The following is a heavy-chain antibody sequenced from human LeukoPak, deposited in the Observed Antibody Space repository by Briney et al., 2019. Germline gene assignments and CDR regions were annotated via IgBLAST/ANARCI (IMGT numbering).Heavy chain of an antibody. CDR1: GGSISSSSYY. V-gene: IGHV4-39*07. CDR2: IYYSGST. J-gene: IGHJ4*02. CDR3: ARGPTTVTRAFDY. D-gene: IGHD4-17*01. Sequence: SETLSLTCTVSGGSISSSSYYWGWIRQPPGKGLEWIGSIYYSGSTYYNPSLKSRVTMSVDPSKNQFSLKLTSVTAADTAVYYCARGPTTVTRAFDYWGQGTLVTVSS.